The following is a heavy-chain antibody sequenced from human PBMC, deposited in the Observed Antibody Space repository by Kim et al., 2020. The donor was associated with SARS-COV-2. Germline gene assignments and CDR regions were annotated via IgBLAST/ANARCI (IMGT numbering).Heavy chain of an antibody. Sequence: GGSLRLSCSASGFTFSSYAMHWVRQAPGKGLEYVSAISSNGGSTYYADSVKGRFTISRDNSKNTLYLQMSSLRAEDTAVYYCVKAYGSGTPTGWYFDLWGRGTLVTVSS. CDR3: VKAYGSGTPTGWYFDL. V-gene: IGHV3-64D*06. CDR2: ISSNGGST. CDR1: GFTFSSYA. D-gene: IGHD3-10*01. J-gene: IGHJ2*01.